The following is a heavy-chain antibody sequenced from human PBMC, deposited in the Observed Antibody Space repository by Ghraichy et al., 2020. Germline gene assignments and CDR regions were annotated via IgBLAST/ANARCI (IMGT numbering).Heavy chain of an antibody. V-gene: IGHV3-23*01. CDR2: ISGSGAGT. D-gene: IGHD1-26*01. Sequence: GGSLRLSCAASGFTFSSYAMSWVRQAPGKGLEWVSAISGSGAGTYYADSVRGRFTISRDNSRNTLYLQMNSLRAEDTAVYYCALRGLSGSHFDYWGQGTLVTVSS. CDR1: GFTFSSYA. J-gene: IGHJ4*02. CDR3: ALRGLSGSHFDY.